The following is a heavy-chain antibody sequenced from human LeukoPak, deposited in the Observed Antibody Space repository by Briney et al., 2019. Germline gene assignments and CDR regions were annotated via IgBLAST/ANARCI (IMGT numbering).Heavy chain of an antibody. J-gene: IGHJ4*02. CDR1: GFTFSKYW. CDR3: ARDSCGRTSCLDS. CDR2: IDKDGSEK. Sequence: GGSLRLSCSVSGFTFSKYWMRWVRQAPGKGLEWVASIDKDGSEKRYVDSVKGRFTIFRDNAKNTLYLQMDSLRAEDTAVYYCARDSCGRTSCLDSWGQGALVTVSS. V-gene: IGHV3-7*01. D-gene: IGHD2-2*01.